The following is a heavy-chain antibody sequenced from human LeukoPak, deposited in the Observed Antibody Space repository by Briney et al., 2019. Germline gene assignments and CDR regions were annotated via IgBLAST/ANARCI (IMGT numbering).Heavy chain of an antibody. CDR3: AKLYGNYTHYFDY. J-gene: IGHJ4*02. Sequence: GGSLTLSCAASGFTFSSYAMHWVRQARGKGLEWVAYIRYDESNKFHADSVKGRFIISRDNSKNTLYLQMNSLRAEDTAVYYCAKLYGNYTHYFDYWGQGTLGNGSS. V-gene: IGHV3-30*02. CDR1: GFTFSSYA. D-gene: IGHD4-11*01. CDR2: IRYDESNK.